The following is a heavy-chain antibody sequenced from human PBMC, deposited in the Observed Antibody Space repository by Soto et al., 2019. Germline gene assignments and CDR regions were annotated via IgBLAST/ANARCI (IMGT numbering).Heavy chain of an antibody. CDR2: ISGGSAYI. CDR3: VRVWRLVGRYGMDV. J-gene: IGHJ6*02. Sequence: GGSLRLSCVGPGFIFSSYYMNWVRQAPGKGLEWVSSISGGSAYIYYADSVKGRFTIPRDNAKNSLYLEMNSLRVEDTAVYYCVRVWRLVGRYGMDVWGQGTTVTVSS. D-gene: IGHD6-25*01. V-gene: IGHV3-21*01. CDR1: GFIFSSYY.